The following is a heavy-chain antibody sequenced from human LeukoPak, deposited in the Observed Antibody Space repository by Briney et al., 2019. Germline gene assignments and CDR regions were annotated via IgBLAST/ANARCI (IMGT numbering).Heavy chain of an antibody. J-gene: IGHJ6*02. CDR3: ARGSGWPGTYYYYGMDV. CDR1: GGSFSGYY. CDR2: INHSGST. Sequence: SETLSLTCAVYGGSFSGYYWSWIRQPPGKGLEWIGEINHSGSTNYNPSLKSRVTISVDTSKNQFSLKLSSVTAADTAVYYCARGSGWPGTYYYYGMDVWGQGTTVTVSS. V-gene: IGHV4-34*01. D-gene: IGHD6-19*01.